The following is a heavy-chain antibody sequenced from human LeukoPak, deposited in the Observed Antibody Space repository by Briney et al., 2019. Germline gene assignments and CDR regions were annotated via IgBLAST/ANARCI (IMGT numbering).Heavy chain of an antibody. Sequence: GGSLRLSCAASGFTFSSYSMNWVRQAPGKGLEWVSSISSSSSYIYYADSVKGRFTISRDNSKNTLYLQMNSLRAEDTAVYYCARDNLALADYYDSQYPSYAFDIWGQGTMVTVSS. V-gene: IGHV3-21*01. CDR2: ISSSSSYI. CDR3: ARDNLALADYYDSQYPSYAFDI. CDR1: GFTFSSYS. D-gene: IGHD3-22*01. J-gene: IGHJ3*02.